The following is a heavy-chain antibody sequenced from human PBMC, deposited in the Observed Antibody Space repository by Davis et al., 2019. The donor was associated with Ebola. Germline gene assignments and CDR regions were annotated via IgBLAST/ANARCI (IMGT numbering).Heavy chain of an antibody. Sequence: ASVKVSCKASGYTFTSYGISWVRQAPGQGLEWMGWISAYNGNTNYAQKLQGRVTMTTGTSTSTAYMELRSLRSDDTAVYYCARVVAAPNWFDPWGQGTLVTVSS. D-gene: IGHD6-13*01. CDR1: GYTFTSYG. J-gene: IGHJ5*02. CDR2: ISAYNGNT. V-gene: IGHV1-18*04. CDR3: ARVVAAPNWFDP.